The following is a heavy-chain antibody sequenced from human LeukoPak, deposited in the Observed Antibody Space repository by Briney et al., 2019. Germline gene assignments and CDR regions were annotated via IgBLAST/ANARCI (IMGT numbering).Heavy chain of an antibody. CDR1: GFAFSSYS. D-gene: IGHD3-10*01. CDR3: ATARCGDWFDP. Sequence: GGSLRLSCAASGFAFSSYSMNWVRQAPGKGLEWVSYISSSSSNIYYADSVKGRFTISRDNAKNSLYLQMNSLRAEETAVYYCATARCGDWFDPWGQGTLVTVSS. V-gene: IGHV3-21*05. J-gene: IGHJ5*02. CDR2: ISSSSSNI.